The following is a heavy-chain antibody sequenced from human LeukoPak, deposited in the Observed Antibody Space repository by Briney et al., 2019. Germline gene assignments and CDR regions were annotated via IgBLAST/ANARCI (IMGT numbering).Heavy chain of an antibody. CDR3: ARDIAVAGIRGDY. CDR1: GFTFSSYS. CDR2: ISSSSSTI. D-gene: IGHD6-19*01. Sequence: GGSLRLSCAASGFTFSSYSMNWVRQAPGKGLEWVSYISSSSSTIYYADSVKGRFTISRDNAKNSLYLQMNSLRAEDTAVYYCARDIAVAGIRGDYWGQGTLVTVSS. V-gene: IGHV3-48*01. J-gene: IGHJ4*02.